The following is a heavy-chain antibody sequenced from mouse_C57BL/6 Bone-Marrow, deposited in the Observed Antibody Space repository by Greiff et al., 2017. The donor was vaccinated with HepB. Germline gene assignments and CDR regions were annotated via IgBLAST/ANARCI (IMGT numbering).Heavy chain of an antibody. CDR2: INPSNGGT. V-gene: IGHV1-53*01. CDR3: ARRNYYSNFYYYAMDY. D-gene: IGHD2-5*01. CDR1: VYSFPRYW. Sequence: VQLQQPWPSLVLPLSSVKLSCNASVYSFPRYWLHCVLPRPVQCLEWIGNINPSNGGTNYNEKFQSKATLTVDKSSSTAYMQLSSLTSEDSAVYYCARRNYYSNFYYYAMDYCAQGTSVTVSS. J-gene: IGHJ4*01.